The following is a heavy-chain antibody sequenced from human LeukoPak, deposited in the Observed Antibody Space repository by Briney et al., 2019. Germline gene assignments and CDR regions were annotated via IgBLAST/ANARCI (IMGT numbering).Heavy chain of an antibody. V-gene: IGHV1-18*01. Sequence: GASVKVSCKASVYTFTSYGISWVRQAPGQGLEWMGWISAYNGNTNYAQKLQGRVTMTTDTSTSTAYMELRSLRSDDTAVYYCARELRGYSYGYSHYFDYWGQGTLVTVSS. CDR1: VYTFTSYG. CDR3: ARELRGYSYGYSHYFDY. CDR2: ISAYNGNT. J-gene: IGHJ4*02. D-gene: IGHD5-18*01.